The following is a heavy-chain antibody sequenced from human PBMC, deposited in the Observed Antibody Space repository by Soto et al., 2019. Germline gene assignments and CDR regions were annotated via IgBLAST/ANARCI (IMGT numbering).Heavy chain of an antibody. Sequence: QVHLQELGPGLVKPSQTLSLTCTVSGGSISSGDYYCSWIRQPPGQGLEWIGYIYYRVSTYYNPSVKSRVTITVDTFKNQFSLKLSSVTAADTAVYYCARMVTTSVVIDYRGQGPLVTVSS. CDR3: ARMVTTSVVIDY. J-gene: IGHJ4*02. CDR1: GGSISSGDYY. D-gene: IGHD4-17*01. V-gene: IGHV4-30-4*01. CDR2: IYYRVST.